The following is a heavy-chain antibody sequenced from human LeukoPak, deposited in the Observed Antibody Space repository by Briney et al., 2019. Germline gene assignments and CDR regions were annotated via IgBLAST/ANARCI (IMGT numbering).Heavy chain of an antibody. D-gene: IGHD6-13*01. V-gene: IGHV3-21*01. J-gene: IGHJ4*02. Sequence: PGRSLRLSCAASGFTFSSYSMNWVRQAPGKGLEWVSSISSSSSYIYYADSVKGRFTISRDNAKNSLYLQMNSLRAEDTAVYYCARDMGSSWYPFDYWGQGTLVTVSS. CDR1: GFTFSSYS. CDR3: ARDMGSSWYPFDY. CDR2: ISSSSSYI.